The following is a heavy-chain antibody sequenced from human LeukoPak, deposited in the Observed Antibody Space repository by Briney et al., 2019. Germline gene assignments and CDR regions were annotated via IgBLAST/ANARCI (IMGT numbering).Heavy chain of an antibody. D-gene: IGHD5-18*01. CDR1: GGTFSSYA. V-gene: IGHV1-69*13. J-gene: IGHJ5*02. CDR2: LIPIFGTA. Sequence: ASVKVSCKASGGTFSSYASSWVRQAPGQELEWMGGLIPIFGTANYAQKFQGRVTITADESTSTAYMELSSLRSEDTAVYYCARDLSGYSYGLPDPWGQGTLVTVSS. CDR3: ARDLSGYSYGLPDP.